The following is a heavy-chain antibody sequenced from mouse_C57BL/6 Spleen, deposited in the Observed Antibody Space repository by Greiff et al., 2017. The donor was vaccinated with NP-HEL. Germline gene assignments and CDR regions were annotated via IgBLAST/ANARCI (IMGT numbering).Heavy chain of an antibody. V-gene: IGHV5-12*01. CDR2: ISNGGGST. CDR3: ARPFTISYYAMDY. CDR1: GFTFSDYY. J-gene: IGHJ4*01. Sequence: EVKLMESGGGLVQPGGSLKLSCAASGFTFSDYYMYWVRQTPEKRLEWVAYISNGGGSTYYPDTVKGRFTISRDNAKNTLYLQMSRLKSEDTAMYYCARPFTISYYAMDYWGQRTSVTVSS.